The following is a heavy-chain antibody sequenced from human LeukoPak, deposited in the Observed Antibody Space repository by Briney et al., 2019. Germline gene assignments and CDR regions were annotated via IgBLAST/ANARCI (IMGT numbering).Heavy chain of an antibody. V-gene: IGHV4-59*01. CDR2: IYYSGST. CDR3: ARDRGDILTYFDY. D-gene: IGHD3-9*01. J-gene: IGHJ4*02. CDR1: GGSISSYY. Sequence: PSETLSLTCTVSGGSISSYYWSWIRQPPGKGLEWIGYIYYSGSTNYNPSLKSRFTISGATSKNQFSLKLSSVTAADTAVYYCARDRGDILTYFDYWGQGTLVTVSS.